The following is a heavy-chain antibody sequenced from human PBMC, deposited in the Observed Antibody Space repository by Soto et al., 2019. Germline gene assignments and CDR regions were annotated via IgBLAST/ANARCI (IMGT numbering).Heavy chain of an antibody. J-gene: IGHJ3*02. D-gene: IGHD3-22*01. V-gene: IGHV1-18*01. CDR3: ASGGSYYYDSSGSAFDI. Sequence: GASVKVSCKASGYTFTSYGINWVRQAPGQGLEWMGWISAYNGNTNYAQKLQGRVTMTTDTSTSTAYMELRSLRSDDTAVYYCASGGSYYYDSSGSAFDIWGQGTMVTVSS. CDR1: GYTFTSYG. CDR2: ISAYNGNT.